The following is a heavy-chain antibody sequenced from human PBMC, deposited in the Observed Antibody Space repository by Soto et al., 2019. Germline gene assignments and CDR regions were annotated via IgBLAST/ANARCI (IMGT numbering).Heavy chain of an antibody. D-gene: IGHD3-16*02. CDR3: ARTDGYDYIWGSYRFSGQIDY. Sequence: ASVKVSCKASGYTFTSYGISWVRQAPGQGLEWMGWISAYNGNTNYAQKLQGRVTMTTDTSTSTAYMELRSLRSDDTAVYYCARTDGYDYIWGSYRFSGQIDYWGQGTLVTVSS. CDR2: ISAYNGNT. CDR1: GYTFTSYG. V-gene: IGHV1-18*01. J-gene: IGHJ4*02.